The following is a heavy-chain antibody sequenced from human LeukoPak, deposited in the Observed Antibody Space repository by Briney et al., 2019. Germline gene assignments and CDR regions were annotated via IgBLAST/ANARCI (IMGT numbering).Heavy chain of an antibody. V-gene: IGHV3-23*01. CDR3: AKDLRGRILRYFDY. Sequence: GGSLRLSCAASGFTVGHYPMSFVRQAPGKGLEWVSTIGSDDSTYYADSVKGRFTISRDNSKNTLYLQMNHLRAEDTAVYYCAKDLRGRILRYFDYWGRGTLVTVSS. CDR1: GFTVGHYP. CDR2: IGSDDST. D-gene: IGHD3-16*01. J-gene: IGHJ4*02.